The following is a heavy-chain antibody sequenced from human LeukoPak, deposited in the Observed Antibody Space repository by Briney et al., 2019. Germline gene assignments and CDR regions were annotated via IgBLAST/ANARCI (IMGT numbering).Heavy chain of an antibody. J-gene: IGHJ6*02. V-gene: IGHV3-74*01. CDR3: ARGGGLDV. D-gene: IGHD3-16*01. Sequence: GGSLRLSCAASGFTFSNYWMHWIRQVPGKGLVWVSHIKYDGSATNYADSVKGRFTISRDNAKNSLYLQMSNLRAEDTAVYFCARGGGLDVWGQGATVTVSS. CDR1: GFTFSNYW. CDR2: IKYDGSAT.